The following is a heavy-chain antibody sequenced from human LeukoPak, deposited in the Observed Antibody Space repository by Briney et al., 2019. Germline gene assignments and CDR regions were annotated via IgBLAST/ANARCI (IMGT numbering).Heavy chain of an antibody. CDR2: ILTSGST. V-gene: IGHV4-4*07. CDR3: AREFSYGSNGRGFDY. J-gene: IGHJ4*02. D-gene: IGHD4-23*01. CDR1: SGSISSYY. Sequence: SETLSLTCTVSSGSISSYYWSWIRQPAGKGLEWIGRILTSGSTNYNPSLQSRVTMSVDTSKNQFSLKLDSMTAADTAVYYCAREFSYGSNGRGFDYWGQGTLVTVSS.